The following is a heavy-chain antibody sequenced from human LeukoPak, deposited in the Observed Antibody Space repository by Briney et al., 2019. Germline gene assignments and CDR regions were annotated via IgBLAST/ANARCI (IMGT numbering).Heavy chain of an antibody. V-gene: IGHV1-69*05. CDR2: IIPIFGTA. J-gene: IGHJ6*03. Sequence: SVKVSCKASGGTFSSYAISWVRQAPGQGLEWMGGIIPIFGTANYAQKFQGRVTMTRDTSISTAYMELSRLRSDDTAVYYCARTSVLRYFDWLSDYYYYMDVWGKGTTVTVSS. CDR1: GGTFSSYA. D-gene: IGHD3-9*01. CDR3: ARTSVLRYFDWLSDYYYYMDV.